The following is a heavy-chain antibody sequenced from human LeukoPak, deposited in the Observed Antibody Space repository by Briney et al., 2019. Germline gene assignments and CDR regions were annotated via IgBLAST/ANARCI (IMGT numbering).Heavy chain of an antibody. Sequence: ASETPSLICSVSGGSINTASYYWGWIRPPPGEGLELIGNFYYTGTTFYNSSLQSRVTISVDTSKKQFSLKLTSVTATDTSVYYCAGMKATGTSRGYIDVWGKGTTVTVSS. CDR3: AGMKATGTSRGYIDV. J-gene: IGHJ6*03. V-gene: IGHV4-39*05. CDR1: GGSINTASYY. D-gene: IGHD1-1*01. CDR2: FYYTGTT.